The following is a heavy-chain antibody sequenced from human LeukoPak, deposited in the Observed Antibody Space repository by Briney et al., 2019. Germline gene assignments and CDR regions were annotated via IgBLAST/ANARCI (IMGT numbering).Heavy chain of an antibody. J-gene: IGHJ4*02. V-gene: IGHV7-4-1*02. D-gene: IGHD3-10*01. CDR1: GGTFSSYA. CDR2: INTNTGSP. Sequence: SVKVSCKASGGTFSSYAISWVRQAPGQGLEWMGWINTNTGSPNYAQGFTGRFVFSLDTSVSTAYLQITSLKAEDTAVYYCARTRAPYYYASGSPDFWGQGTLVTVSS. CDR3: ARTRAPYYYASGSPDF.